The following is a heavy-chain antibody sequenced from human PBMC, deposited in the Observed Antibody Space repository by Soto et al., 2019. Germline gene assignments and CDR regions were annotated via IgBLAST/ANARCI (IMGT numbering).Heavy chain of an antibody. CDR1: GYTFTSCD. CDR2: MNPNSGNT. D-gene: IGHD6-13*01. J-gene: IGHJ4*02. V-gene: IGHV1-8*01. CDR3: ARCDSSSYDFDY. Sequence: GASVKVSCKASGYTFTSCDINWVRQATGQGLEWMGWMNPNSGNTGYAQKFQGRVTMTRNTSISTAYMELSSLRSENTAVYYCARCDSSSYDFDYWGQGTLVTVSS.